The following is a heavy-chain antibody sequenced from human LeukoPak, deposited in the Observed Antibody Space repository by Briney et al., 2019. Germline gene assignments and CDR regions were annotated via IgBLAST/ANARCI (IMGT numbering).Heavy chain of an antibody. CDR3: ARWGRDLDAFDI. CDR2: IYSGGST. J-gene: IGHJ3*02. D-gene: IGHD3-16*01. Sequence: GGSLRLSCAASGFTVSSNYMSWVRQAPGKGLEWVSVIYSGGSTYYADSVKGRFTISTDNSKNTLYLQMNSLRAEDTAVYYCARWGRDLDAFDIWGQGTMVTVSS. CDR1: GFTVSSNY. V-gene: IGHV3-66*01.